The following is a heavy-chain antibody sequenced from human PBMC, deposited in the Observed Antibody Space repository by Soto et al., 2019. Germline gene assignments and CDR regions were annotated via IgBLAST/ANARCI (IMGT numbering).Heavy chain of an antibody. D-gene: IGHD2-2*01. J-gene: IGHJ5*02. V-gene: IGHV1-18*04. CDR3: ARADGLGASAVFDP. Sequence: QVQLVQSGAEVKKPGASVTVYCKASGYTFTSYGISWVRQAPGQGLEWMGWISAYNGNTNYAQKLQGRVTMTTDTSTSTAYMDLRSLRAEDTDVYYFARADGLGASAVFDPWGQGTLVTVSS. CDR1: GYTFTSYG. CDR2: ISAYNGNT.